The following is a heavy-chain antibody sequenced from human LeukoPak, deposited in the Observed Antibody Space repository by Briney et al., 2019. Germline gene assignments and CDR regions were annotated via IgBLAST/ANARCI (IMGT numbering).Heavy chain of an antibody. CDR3: ARDIGNTGRFDP. CDR1: GFSISDKY. J-gene: IGHJ5*02. V-gene: IGHV3-66*01. D-gene: IGHD4-23*01. CDR2: IHSGGSS. Sequence: PGGSLRLSCVVSGFSISDKYMNWVRQPPGKGLEWVSVIHSGGSSFYADSVKGRFTVSRDISKSTVFLQMNSLRAEDTAVYYCARDIGNTGRFDPWGQGTLVTVSS.